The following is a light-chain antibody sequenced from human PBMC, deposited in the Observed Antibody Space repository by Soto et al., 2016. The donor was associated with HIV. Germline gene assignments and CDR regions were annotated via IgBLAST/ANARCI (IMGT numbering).Light chain of an antibody. Sequence: SYELTQPPSVSVAPGKTATIACGGNNIESKSVHWYQQRPGQAPVLVVYDDSDRRSGIPERFSGSNSGNTATLTISRVEAGDEADYFCQVWDRSRDHPNWVFGGGTKLTIL. CDR2: DDS. CDR3: QVWDRSRDHPNWV. CDR1: NIESKS. V-gene: IGLV3-21*03. J-gene: IGLJ3*02.